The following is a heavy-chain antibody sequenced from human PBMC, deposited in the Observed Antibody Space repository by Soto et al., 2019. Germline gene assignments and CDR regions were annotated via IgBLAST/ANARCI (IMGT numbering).Heavy chain of an antibody. V-gene: IGHV4-59*01. Sequence: SETLSLTCTVSGGSISSYYWSWIRQPPGKGLEWIGYIYYSGSTNYNPSLKSRVTISVDTSNNQFSLKLSYVTAADTAVYYCARAVYYYDSSGHFDYWGQGTRVTVYS. CDR3: ARAVYYYDSSGHFDY. CDR1: GGSISSYY. CDR2: IYYSGST. D-gene: IGHD3-22*01. J-gene: IGHJ4*02.